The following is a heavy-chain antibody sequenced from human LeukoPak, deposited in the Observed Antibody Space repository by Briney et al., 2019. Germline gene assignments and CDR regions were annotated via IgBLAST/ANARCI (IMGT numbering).Heavy chain of an antibody. D-gene: IGHD6-6*01. CDR3: AREYSSSSPADY. V-gene: IGHV4-39*07. J-gene: IGHJ4*02. Sequence: SETLSLTCTVSGGSISSSSYYWGWIRQPPGKGLEWIGSIYYSGSTYYNPSLKSRVTISVDTPKNQFSLKLSSVTAADTAVYYCAREYSSSSPADYWGQGTLVTVSS. CDR2: IYYSGST. CDR1: GGSISSSSYY.